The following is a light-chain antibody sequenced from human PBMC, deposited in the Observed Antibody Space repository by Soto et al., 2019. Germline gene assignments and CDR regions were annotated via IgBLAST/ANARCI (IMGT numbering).Light chain of an antibody. V-gene: IGKV3-20*01. J-gene: IGKJ5*01. CDR2: GAS. CDR3: QHFGYSQST. Sequence: EIVLTQSPGTLSLSPGDRATLSCRASQSVGSNYLAWYQQKPGQAPRLLFYGASIRATGIPDRFSGRGSGTDFTLTISTLEPEDFAVYYCQHFGYSQSTFGQGTRLEIQ. CDR1: QSVGSNY.